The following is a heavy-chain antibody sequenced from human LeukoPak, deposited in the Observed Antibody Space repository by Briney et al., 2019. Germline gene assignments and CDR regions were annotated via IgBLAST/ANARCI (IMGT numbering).Heavy chain of an antibody. D-gene: IGHD3-10*01. Sequence: PGGSLRLSCAASGFTFSSYWMSWVRQAPGKGLEWVANIKQDGSEKYYVDSVKGRFTISRDNTKNSLYLQMNSLRDEDTAVYYCAGPSGESIYAFDIRGQGTMVTVSS. V-gene: IGHV3-7*03. CDR1: GFTFSSYW. CDR2: IKQDGSEK. CDR3: AGPSGESIYAFDI. J-gene: IGHJ3*02.